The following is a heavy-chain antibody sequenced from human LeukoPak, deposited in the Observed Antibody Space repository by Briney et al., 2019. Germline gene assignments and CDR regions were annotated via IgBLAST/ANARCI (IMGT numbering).Heavy chain of an antibody. CDR3: ASFGYGGYGY. V-gene: IGHV3-21*01. D-gene: IGHD5-12*01. CDR2: ISSSSSYI. CDR1: GFTFSSYW. Sequence: GGSLRLSCAASGFTFSSYWMSWVRQAPGKGLEWVSSISSSSSYIYYADSVKGRFTISRDNAKNSLYLQMNSLRAEDTAVYYCASFGYGGYGYWGQGTLVTVSS. J-gene: IGHJ4*02.